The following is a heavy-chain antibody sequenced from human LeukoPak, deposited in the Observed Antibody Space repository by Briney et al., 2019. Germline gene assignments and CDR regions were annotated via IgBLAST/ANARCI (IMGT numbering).Heavy chain of an antibody. CDR2: MNPNSGNT. D-gene: IGHD7-27*01. J-gene: IGHJ4*02. V-gene: IGHV1-8*03. CDR3: ARMLWGRTRSRTYYFDY. Sequence: ASVKVSCKASGYTFTSSDINRVRQATGQGLEWMGWMNPNSGNTGYAQQFQGRVTITGNTSIRTAYMELRSLRSDDTAVYYCARMLWGRTRSRTYYFDYWGQGTLVTVSS. CDR1: GYTFTSSD.